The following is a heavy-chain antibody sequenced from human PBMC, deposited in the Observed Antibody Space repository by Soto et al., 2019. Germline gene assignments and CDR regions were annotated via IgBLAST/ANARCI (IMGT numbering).Heavy chain of an antibody. CDR2: ISSSSSYI. CDR3: ARAPDYDFWSGYQFTYYFDY. V-gene: IGHV3-21*01. D-gene: IGHD3-3*01. J-gene: IGHJ4*02. Sequence: PGGSLRLSCAASGFTFSSYSMNWVRQAPGKGLEWVSSISSSSSYIYYVDSVKGRFTISRDNAKNSLYLQMNSLRAEDTVVYYCARAPDYDFWSGYQFTYYFDYWGQGTLVTVSS. CDR1: GFTFSSYS.